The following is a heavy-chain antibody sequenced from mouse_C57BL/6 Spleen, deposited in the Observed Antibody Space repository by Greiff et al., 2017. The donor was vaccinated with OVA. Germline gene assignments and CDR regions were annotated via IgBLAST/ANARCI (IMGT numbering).Heavy chain of an antibody. D-gene: IGHD1-1*01. V-gene: IGHV1-19*01. CDR1: GYTFTDYY. CDR3: ARGGYYGSSPYAMDY. Sequence: EVQLQQSGPVLVKPGASVKMSCKASGYTFTDYYMNWVKQCHGKSLEWIGVINPYNGGTSYNQKFKGKATLTVDKSSSTAYMELNSLTSEDSAVYYCARGGYYGSSPYAMDYWGQGTSVTVSS. CDR2: INPYNGGT. J-gene: IGHJ4*01.